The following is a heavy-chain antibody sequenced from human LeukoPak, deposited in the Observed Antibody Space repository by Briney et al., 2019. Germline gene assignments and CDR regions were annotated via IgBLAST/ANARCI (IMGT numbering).Heavy chain of an antibody. V-gene: IGHV1-8*01. CDR3: ARTPTVTTLILSFRPKNWFDP. Sequence: ASVKVSCKASGYTFTSYDINWVRQATGQGLEWMGWMNPNSGNTGYAQKFQGRVTMTRNTYISTAYMELSSLRSEDTAVYYCARTPTVTTLILSFRPKNWFDPWGQGTLVTVSS. D-gene: IGHD4-17*01. CDR1: GYTFTSYD. CDR2: MNPNSGNT. J-gene: IGHJ5*02.